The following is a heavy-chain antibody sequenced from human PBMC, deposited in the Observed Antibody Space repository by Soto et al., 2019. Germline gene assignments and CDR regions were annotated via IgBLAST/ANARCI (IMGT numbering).Heavy chain of an antibody. D-gene: IGHD2-2*01. CDR1: GDSVSSNRAA. J-gene: IGHJ6*02. Sequence: SQTLSLTCAISGDSVSSNRAAWNWIRQSPSRGLEWLGRTYYRSKWYNDYAVSVKSRITINPDTSKNQFSLQLNSVTPEDTAVYYCAKDIVVVPAAMYYYYYGMDVWGQGTTVTVSS. CDR2: TYYRSKWYN. V-gene: IGHV6-1*01. CDR3: AKDIVVVPAAMYYYYYGMDV.